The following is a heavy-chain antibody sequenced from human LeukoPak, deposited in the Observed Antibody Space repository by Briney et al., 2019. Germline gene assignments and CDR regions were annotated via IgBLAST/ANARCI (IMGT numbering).Heavy chain of an antibody. D-gene: IGHD4-17*01. J-gene: IGHJ4*02. CDR2: IYYSGST. V-gene: IGHV4-39*01. CDR1: GGSISSSSYY. Sequence: SETLSLTCTVSGGSISSSSYYWGCIRQPPGKGLEWIGSIYYSGSTYYNPSLKSRVTISVDTSKNQFSLRLSSVTAADTAVYYCARLPRTTVTSSFYFDYWGQGTLVTVSS. CDR3: ARLPRTTVTSSFYFDY.